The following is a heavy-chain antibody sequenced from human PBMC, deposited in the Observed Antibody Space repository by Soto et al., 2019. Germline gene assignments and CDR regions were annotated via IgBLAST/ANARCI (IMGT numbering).Heavy chain of an antibody. CDR3: ARDALFVVVGDDAFDI. CDR2: ISYDGSNK. V-gene: IGHV3-30-3*01. J-gene: IGHJ3*02. CDR1: GFPFSIYA. D-gene: IGHD3-3*01. Sequence: PGGSLRLSCAGSGFPFSIYAMHLVRQSPGKGLEWVAVISYDGSNKYYADSVKGRFTISRDNSKNTLYLQMNSLRAEDTAVYYCARDALFVVVGDDAFDIWGQWTMVTV.